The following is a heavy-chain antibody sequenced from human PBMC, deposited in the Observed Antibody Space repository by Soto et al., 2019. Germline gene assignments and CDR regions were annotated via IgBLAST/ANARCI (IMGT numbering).Heavy chain of an antibody. Sequence: GGSLRLSCAASGFTFSSYWMSWVRQAPGKGLEWVANIKQDGSEKYYVDSVKGRFTISRDNAKNSLYLQMNSLRAEDTAVYYCARDTGYGSRTLDYYYYGMDVWGQGTTVTVSS. CDR1: GFTFSSYW. D-gene: IGHD5-12*01. CDR2: IKQDGSEK. V-gene: IGHV3-7*05. CDR3: ARDTGYGSRTLDYYYYGMDV. J-gene: IGHJ6*02.